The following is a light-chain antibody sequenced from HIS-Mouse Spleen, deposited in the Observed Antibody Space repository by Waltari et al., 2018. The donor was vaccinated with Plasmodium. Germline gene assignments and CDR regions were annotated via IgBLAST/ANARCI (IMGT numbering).Light chain of an antibody. CDR3: QQANSFPPSIT. CDR2: AAS. J-gene: IGKJ5*01. CDR1: QGIISW. Sequence: IQMTSSPPPVPALVGDRVTITCGASQGIISWLAWYQQKPGKAPKLLIYAASSLQSGVPSRFSGSGSGTDFTLTISSLQPEDFATYYCQQANSFPPSITFGQGTRLEIK. V-gene: IGKV1-12*01.